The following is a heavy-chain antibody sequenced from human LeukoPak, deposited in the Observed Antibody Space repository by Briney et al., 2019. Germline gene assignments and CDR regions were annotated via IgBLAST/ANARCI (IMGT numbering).Heavy chain of an antibody. V-gene: IGHV3-30*18. CDR1: GFTFSSYG. D-gene: IGHD1-1*01. J-gene: IGHJ4*02. CDR3: AKDRETTSSGTFDY. CDR2: IAEDGSNE. Sequence: GLTLRLSCAASGFTFSSYGMHCVRQAPGKGLEWVAFIAEDGSNEKYTDSVKGRFTISRDNSNNTLYLRMNSLRAEDTGVYYCAKDRETTSSGTFDYWGQGTLVTVSS.